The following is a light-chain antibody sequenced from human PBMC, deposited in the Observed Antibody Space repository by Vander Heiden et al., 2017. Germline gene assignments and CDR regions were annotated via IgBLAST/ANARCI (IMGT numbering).Light chain of an antibody. J-gene: IGKJ4*01. Sequence: DIQMTQSPSTLSASVGDRVTITCRASQSFTTWLAWYQQKPGKAPNLLIYKASTLKSGVPSRFIGSESGTEFTLTITSLQPDDFATYYCQQYHSYRLTFGGGTKVEIK. CDR1: QSFTTW. CDR2: KAS. CDR3: QQYHSYRLT. V-gene: IGKV1-5*03.